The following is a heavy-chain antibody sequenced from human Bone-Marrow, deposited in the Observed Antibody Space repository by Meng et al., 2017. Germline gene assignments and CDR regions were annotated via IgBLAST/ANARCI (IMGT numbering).Heavy chain of an antibody. J-gene: IGHJ5*02. CDR3: ASTYYYDSTGPNWFGP. V-gene: IGHV4-31*03. Sequence: QVQLQESGPRLVKPSQTLSLTCTVSGGSISRGGYYWGWIRQHPGKGLEWIGYVYYSGTTDYNPSLKSRVTISADTSKNQFSLKLSAVTAADTAVYYCASTYYYDSTGPNWFGPWGQGTLVTVSS. CDR1: GGSISRGGYY. D-gene: IGHD3-22*01. CDR2: VYYSGTT.